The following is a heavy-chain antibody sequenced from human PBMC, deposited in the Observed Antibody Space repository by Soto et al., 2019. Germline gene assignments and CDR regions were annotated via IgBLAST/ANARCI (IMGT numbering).Heavy chain of an antibody. J-gene: IGHJ5*02. Sequence: GGSLRLSCAASGVSFSSYAVDWVRQAPGKGLEWVAVISYDGSNKYYADSVKGRFTISRDNSKNTLYLQMNSLRAEDTAVYYCARDRDIVVVPAAFWFDPWGQGTLVTVSS. CDR2: ISYDGSNK. CDR1: GVSFSSYA. CDR3: ARDRDIVVVPAAFWFDP. D-gene: IGHD2-2*01. V-gene: IGHV3-30-3*01.